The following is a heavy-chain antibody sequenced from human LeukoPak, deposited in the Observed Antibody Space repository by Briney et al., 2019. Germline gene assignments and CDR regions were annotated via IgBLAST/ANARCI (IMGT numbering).Heavy chain of an antibody. Sequence: ASVKVSCKASGSTLSSYASSWVRQGPGLGIDWMGGIIAIFRTANYAQKFQGRVTITTDESTSTAYMELSSLRSEDTAVYNCAREGTGAVAGTYYFDYWGQGTLVTVSS. CDR1: GSTLSSYA. J-gene: IGHJ4*02. CDR2: IIAIFRTA. CDR3: AREGTGAVAGTYYFDY. D-gene: IGHD6-19*01. V-gene: IGHV1-69*05.